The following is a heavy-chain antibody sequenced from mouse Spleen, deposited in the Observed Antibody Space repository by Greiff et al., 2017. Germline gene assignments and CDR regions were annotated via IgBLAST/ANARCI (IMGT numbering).Heavy chain of an antibody. CDR2: IDPSDSYT. CDR3: ASYGKGY. CDR1: GYTFTSYW. D-gene: IGHD2-1*01. Sequence: VQLQQPGAELVKPGASVKLSCKASGYTFTSYWMQWVKQRPGQGLEWIGEIDPSDSYTNYNQKFKGKATLTVDTSSSTAYMQLSSLTSEDSAVYYCASYGKGYWGQGTTLTVSS. V-gene: IGHV1-50*01. J-gene: IGHJ2*01.